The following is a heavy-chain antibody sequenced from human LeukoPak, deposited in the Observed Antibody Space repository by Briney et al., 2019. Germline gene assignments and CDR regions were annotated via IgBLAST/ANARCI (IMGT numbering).Heavy chain of an antibody. J-gene: IGHJ4*02. V-gene: IGHV4-59*06. Sequence: PSETLSLTCTVPSDSISTYYWSWIRQPAGKGLEWIGYIYYSGSTYYNPSLKSRVTISVDTSKNQFSLKLSSVTAADTAVYYCARRGDDILTGYYYFDYWGQGTLVTVSS. CDR1: SDSISTYY. D-gene: IGHD3-9*01. CDR3: ARRGDDILTGYYYFDY. CDR2: IYYSGST.